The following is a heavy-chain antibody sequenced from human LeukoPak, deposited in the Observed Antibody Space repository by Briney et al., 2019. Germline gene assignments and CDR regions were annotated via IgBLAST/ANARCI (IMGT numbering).Heavy chain of an antibody. CDR2: ISSSSSTI. CDR3: ARSEQLVPGY. CDR1: GFTFNSYS. J-gene: IGHJ4*02. D-gene: IGHD6-6*01. Sequence: GGSLRLSCAASGFTFNSYSMNWVRQAPGKGLEWVSYISSSSSTIYYADSVKGRFTISRDNAKNSLYLQMNSLRAEDTAVYYRARSEQLVPGYWGQGTLVTVSS. V-gene: IGHV3-48*01.